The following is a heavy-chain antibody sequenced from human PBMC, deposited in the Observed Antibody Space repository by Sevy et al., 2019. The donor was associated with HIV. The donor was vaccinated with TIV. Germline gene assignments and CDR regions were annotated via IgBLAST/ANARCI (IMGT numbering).Heavy chain of an antibody. D-gene: IGHD1-26*01. CDR1: GGSISSITHY. CDR2: IYHSGST. CDR3: ARVLGYSGDYSEDY. J-gene: IGHJ4*02. V-gene: IGHV4-39*01. Sequence: KQSQSLSLTCTVSGGSISSITHYWAWIRQPPGKGLEWVGNIYHSGSTYYNPSLKSRVTISVDTSRNQFSLKLTSVTAADTAVYYCARVLGYSGDYSEDYWGQGTLVTVSS.